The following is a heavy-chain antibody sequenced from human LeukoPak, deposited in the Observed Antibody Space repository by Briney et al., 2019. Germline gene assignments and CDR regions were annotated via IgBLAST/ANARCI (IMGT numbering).Heavy chain of an antibody. CDR1: GGSISSGSYY. CDR2: IYTSGST. D-gene: IGHD4/OR15-4a*01. CDR3: ARGCHSDAFDI. V-gene: IGHV4-61*02. Sequence: PSETLSLTCTVSGGSISSGSYYWSWIRQPAGKGLEWIGRIYTSGSTNYNPSLKSRVTISVDTSKNQFSLKLSSVTAADTAVYYCARGCHSDAFDIWGQGTMVTVSS. J-gene: IGHJ3*02.